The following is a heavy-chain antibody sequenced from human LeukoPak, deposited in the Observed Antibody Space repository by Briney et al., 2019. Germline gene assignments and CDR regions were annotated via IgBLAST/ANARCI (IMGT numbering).Heavy chain of an antibody. V-gene: IGHV7-4-1*02. J-gene: IGHJ4*02. CDR3: AREVPHSGYDYYY. CDR2: INTNTGNP. Sequence: ASVTVSRKASGYTFTRYAMNWVGQAPGPTLEWMGWINTNTGNPTYAQGFTGRFVFSLDTSVSTAYLQISSLKAEDTAVYYCAREVPHSGYDYYYWGQGTLVTVSS. D-gene: IGHD5-12*01. CDR1: GYTFTRYA.